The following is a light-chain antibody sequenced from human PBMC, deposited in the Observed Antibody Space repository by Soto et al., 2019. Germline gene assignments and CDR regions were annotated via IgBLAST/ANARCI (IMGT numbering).Light chain of an antibody. J-gene: IGLJ3*02. V-gene: IGLV2-14*03. Sequence: QSALTQPASVSGSPGQSIIISSTGTSSDVGGSNYVSWYQQHPGKAPKLMIYDVSNRPSGVSNRFSGSKSGNTASLTISGLQAEDEADYYCSSYRRSNTRVFGGGTQLTVL. CDR2: DVS. CDR3: SSYRRSNTRV. CDR1: SSDVGGSNY.